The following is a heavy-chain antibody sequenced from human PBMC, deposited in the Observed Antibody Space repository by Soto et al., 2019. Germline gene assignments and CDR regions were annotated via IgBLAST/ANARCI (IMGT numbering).Heavy chain of an antibody. D-gene: IGHD3-3*01. CDR3: GHRRPVADFRSDRVDV. J-gene: IGHJ6*02. CDR2: IYWDDNK. CDR1: GFSLITSGAG. Sequence: QIILKESGPTLVKPTQTLTLTCTFSGFSLITSGAGVGWIRQPPGKGLEWLALIYWDDNKRYSPSLKSRLTITKDTARNQVVLTMTNMDPVDTATYYCGHRRPVADFRSDRVDVWGQGTTVTVSS. V-gene: IGHV2-5*02.